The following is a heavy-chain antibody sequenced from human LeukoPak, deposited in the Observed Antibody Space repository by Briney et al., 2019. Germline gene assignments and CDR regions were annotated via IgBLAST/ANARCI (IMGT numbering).Heavy chain of an antibody. CDR1: GYTFTSYG. J-gene: IGHJ6*03. CDR3: ARRGRGQHYDFWSGYSLWYMDA. V-gene: IGHV1-18*01. Sequence: GASVKVSCKASGYTFTSYGISWVRQAPGQGLEWMGWISAYNGNTNYAQKLQGRVTMTTDTSTSTAYMELRSLRSDDTAVYYCARRGRGQHYDFWSGYSLWYMDAWGKGTTVTVSS. CDR2: ISAYNGNT. D-gene: IGHD3-3*01.